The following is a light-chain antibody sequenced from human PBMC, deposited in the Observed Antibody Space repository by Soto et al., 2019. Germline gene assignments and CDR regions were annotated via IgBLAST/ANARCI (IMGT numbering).Light chain of an antibody. V-gene: IGLV1-44*01. CDR1: SSNIGSNT. Sequence: QSVLTQAPSASGTPGQRVTISCSGSSSNIGSNTVSWYQQVPGTAPKLLIYSNDQRPSGVPDGFSDSKSGTSASLAIGGPESEDLADYYCAAWDGSLNGWVFGGGTKLTVL. CDR2: SND. CDR3: AAWDGSLNGWV. J-gene: IGLJ2*01.